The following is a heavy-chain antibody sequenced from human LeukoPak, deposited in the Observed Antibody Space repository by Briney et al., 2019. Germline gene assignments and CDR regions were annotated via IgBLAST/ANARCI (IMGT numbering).Heavy chain of an antibody. D-gene: IGHD6-19*01. Sequence: GESLKISCRGSGYRSTNYWIGWVRQMPGKGLEWVGIIYPGDSDTRYNPSFQGQVTISADKSISTAYLQWSSLRASDTAHYYCARHLHSSGYFHFDYWGQGTLVTVSS. J-gene: IGHJ4*02. CDR3: ARHLHSSGYFHFDY. V-gene: IGHV5-51*01. CDR1: GYRSTNYW. CDR2: IYPGDSDT.